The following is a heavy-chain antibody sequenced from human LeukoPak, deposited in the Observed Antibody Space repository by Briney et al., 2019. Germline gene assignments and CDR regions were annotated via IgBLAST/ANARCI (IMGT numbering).Heavy chain of an antibody. CDR1: GGTFSSYA. CDR2: IIPILGIA. J-gene: IGHJ3*02. CDR3: ARVGQGVAFDI. V-gene: IGHV1-69*04. Sequence: ASVKVSCKASGGTFSSYAISWVRLAPGQGLEWMGMIIPILGIADYAQKFQGRVTITADKSTNTAYMELSSLRSEDTAVYYCARVGQGVAFDIWGQGTMVTVSS.